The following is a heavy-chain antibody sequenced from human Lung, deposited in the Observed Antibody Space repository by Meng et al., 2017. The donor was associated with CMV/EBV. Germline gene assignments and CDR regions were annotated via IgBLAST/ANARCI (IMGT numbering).Heavy chain of an antibody. J-gene: IGHJ4*02. CDR1: GFTVSSNY. V-gene: IGHV3-53*01. Sequence: GGSLRLXCAASGFTVSSNYMSWVRQAPGKGLEWVSVIYSGGSTYYADSVKGRFTISRDNSKNTLYLQMNSLRAEDTAVYYCARGRGSSWYVFVYWVQGTXVTVSS. CDR2: IYSGGST. D-gene: IGHD6-13*01. CDR3: ARGRGSSWYVFVY.